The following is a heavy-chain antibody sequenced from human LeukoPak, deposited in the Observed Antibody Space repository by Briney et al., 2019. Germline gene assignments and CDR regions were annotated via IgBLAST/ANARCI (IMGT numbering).Heavy chain of an antibody. V-gene: IGHV3-74*01. J-gene: IGHJ6*02. CDR1: GFSLSSYW. CDR2: INSDESST. Sequence: PGGSLRLSCAASGFSLSSYWMHWVRQAPGKGLVWVSRINSDESSTSYADSVKGRFTISRDNAKNTLYLQMNSLRAEDTAVYYCARGSKIVVVVAATGYYYGMDVWGQGTTVSVSS. D-gene: IGHD2-15*01. CDR3: ARGSKIVVVVAATGYYYGMDV.